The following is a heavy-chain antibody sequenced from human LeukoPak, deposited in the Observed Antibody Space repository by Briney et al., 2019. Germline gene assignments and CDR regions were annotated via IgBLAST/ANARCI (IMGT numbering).Heavy chain of an antibody. CDR3: ARGDFWSPYSSGISAFDV. D-gene: IGHD3-3*01. Sequence: GGSLRLSCAASGFTFSSYAMSWVRQAPGKGLEWVSAISGSGGSTYYADSVKGRFTISRDNSKNTLYLQMNSLGAEDTAVYFCARGDFWSPYSSGISAFDVWGQGTMVTVSS. J-gene: IGHJ3*01. CDR2: ISGSGGST. V-gene: IGHV3-23*01. CDR1: GFTFSSYA.